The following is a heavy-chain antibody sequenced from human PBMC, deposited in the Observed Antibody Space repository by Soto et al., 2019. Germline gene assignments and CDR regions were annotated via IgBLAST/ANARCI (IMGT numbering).Heavy chain of an antibody. Sequence: EVQLVESGGGLVQPGGSLRLSCAASGFTFSSYTMNWVRQAPGKGLEWVSYICSSSSTIYYADSVKGRFTISRDNAKNSQDLQMNGLRAEDEAVYYWAREDIVLLTAVGLDPWGQGTLVTVSS. CDR3: AREDIVLLTAVGLDP. CDR2: ICSSSSTI. V-gene: IGHV3-48*01. J-gene: IGHJ5*02. CDR1: GFTFSSYT. D-gene: IGHD2-15*01.